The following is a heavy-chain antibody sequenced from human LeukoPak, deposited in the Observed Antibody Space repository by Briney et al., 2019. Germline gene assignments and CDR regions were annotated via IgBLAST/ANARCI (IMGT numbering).Heavy chain of an antibody. V-gene: IGHV3-23*01. CDR3: AKDWNYDILTGYYQFYYYYGMDV. CDR1: GFTFSSYA. J-gene: IGHJ6*02. D-gene: IGHD3-9*01. CDR2: ISGSGGST. Sequence: GGSLRLSCAASGFTFSSYAMSWVRQAPGKGLEWVSAISGSGGSTYYADSVKGRFTISRDNSKNTLYLQMNSLRAEDTAVYYCAKDWNYDILTGYYQFYYYYGMDVWGQGTTVTVSS.